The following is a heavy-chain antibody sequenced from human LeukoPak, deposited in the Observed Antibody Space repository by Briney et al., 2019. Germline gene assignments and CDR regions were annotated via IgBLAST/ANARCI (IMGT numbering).Heavy chain of an antibody. D-gene: IGHD3-16*01. CDR2: ISGNGGRT. CDR1: GFTFSSYT. J-gene: IGHJ4*02. Sequence: GGSLRLSCAASGFTFSSYTIHWVRQAPGKGLEYVSAISGNGGRTYYANSVKGRLTIPRDNSKNTLYLQMGSLRAEDTAVYYCARVGDYSAFQFDYWGRGTLVTVSP. CDR3: ARVGDYSAFQFDY. V-gene: IGHV3-64*01.